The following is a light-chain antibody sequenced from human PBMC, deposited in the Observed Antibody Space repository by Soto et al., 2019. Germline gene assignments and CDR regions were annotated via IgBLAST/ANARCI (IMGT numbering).Light chain of an antibody. CDR1: SSNSGSNY. J-gene: IGLJ2*01. CDR2: SNN. Sequence: QSVLTQPPSASGTPGQRVTISCSGSSSNSGSNYVYWYQQLPGTAPKLLIYSNNQQPSGVPDRFSGSKSGTSASLAVSGLRSEDEADYYCASWDDSLSGVVFGGGTKVTVL. V-gene: IGLV1-47*02. CDR3: ASWDDSLSGVV.